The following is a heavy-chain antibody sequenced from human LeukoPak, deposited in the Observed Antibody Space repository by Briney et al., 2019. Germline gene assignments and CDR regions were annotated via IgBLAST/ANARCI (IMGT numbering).Heavy chain of an antibody. CDR3: ARMTVSGRDNWFDP. D-gene: IGHD6-19*01. J-gene: IGHJ5*02. V-gene: IGHV4-59*01. CDR1: GGSISSYY. Sequence: SETLSLTCTVSGGSISSYYWSWIQQPPGKGLEWIGYIYYSGSTNYNPSLKSRVTISVDTSKNQFSLKLSSVTAADTAVYYCARMTVSGRDNWFDPWGQGTLVTVSS. CDR2: IYYSGST.